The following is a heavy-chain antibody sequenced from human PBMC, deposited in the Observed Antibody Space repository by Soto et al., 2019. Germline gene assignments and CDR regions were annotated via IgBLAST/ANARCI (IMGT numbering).Heavy chain of an antibody. CDR1: GVTFTNYA. D-gene: IGHD5-18*01. CDR2: ISYHGTEK. Sequence: QVQLVESGGGVVQPGMSLRLSCAASGVTFTNYAMHWVRQAPGKGLEWVADISYHGTEKGYADSVKGRFTISRDNSKNTLYVEMSRLRPEDAAVDYCEKDIGGVDTGNYGMDVWGQGTTVIVSS. V-gene: IGHV3-30*18. J-gene: IGHJ6*02. CDR3: EKDIGGVDTGNYGMDV.